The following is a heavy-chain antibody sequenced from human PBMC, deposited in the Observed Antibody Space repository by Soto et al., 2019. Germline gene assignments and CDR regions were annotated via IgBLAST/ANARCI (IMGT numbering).Heavy chain of an antibody. CDR3: ARGSRYYYGSGSYYNQGLDY. Sequence: PSETLSLTCTVSGGSISNFYWSWIRQPPGKGLEWIGENTHSGRSSYNPSLKSRVTISVDTSKNQFSLKLSSVTAADTAVYYCARGSRYYYGSGSYYNQGLDYWGQGTLVTVSS. J-gene: IGHJ4*02. CDR1: GGSISNFY. V-gene: IGHV4-59*01. CDR2: NTHSGRS. D-gene: IGHD3-10*01.